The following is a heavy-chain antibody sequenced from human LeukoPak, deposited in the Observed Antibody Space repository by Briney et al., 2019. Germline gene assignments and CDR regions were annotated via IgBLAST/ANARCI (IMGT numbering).Heavy chain of an antibody. D-gene: IGHD3-16*01. CDR2: IYYSGRT. CDR3: ASLGKLGYYFDY. CDR1: NGSISSSSYY. J-gene: IGHJ4*02. Sequence: PSETLSLTCTVSNGSISSSSYYWGWVRQPPGKGLEWIGTIYYSGRTYYNPSLESRLTISVDTYKNQFSLNLSSVTAADTAVYYCASLGKLGYYFDYWGQGTLVTVSS. V-gene: IGHV4-39*01.